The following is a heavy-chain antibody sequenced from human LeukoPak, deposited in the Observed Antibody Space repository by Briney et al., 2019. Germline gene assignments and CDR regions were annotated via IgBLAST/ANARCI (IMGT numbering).Heavy chain of an antibody. J-gene: IGHJ3*02. CDR3: ARGLRYSSSWSRSHAFDI. CDR2: INHSGST. CDR1: GGSISSTRYY. Sequence: SETLSLTCTVSGGSISSTRYYWGWIRQPPGKGLEWIGEINHSGSTNYNPSLKSRVTISVDTSKNQFSLKLSSVTAADTAVYYCARGLRYSSSWSRSHAFDIWGQGTMVTVSS. V-gene: IGHV4-39*07. D-gene: IGHD6-13*01.